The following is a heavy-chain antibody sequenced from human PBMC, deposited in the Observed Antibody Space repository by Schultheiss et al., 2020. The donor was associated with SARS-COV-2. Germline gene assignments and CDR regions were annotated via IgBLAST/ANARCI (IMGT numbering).Heavy chain of an antibody. D-gene: IGHD1-26*01. CDR1: GFTFSSYG. CDR3: AKDLSGWELQGFDY. V-gene: IGHV3-7*03. CDR2: IKQDGSEK. Sequence: GESLKISCAASGFTFSSYGMHWVRQAPGKGLEWVANIKQDGSEKYYVDSVKGRFTISRDNAKNSLYLQMNSLRAEDTAVYYCAKDLSGWELQGFDYWGQGALITVAS. J-gene: IGHJ4*02.